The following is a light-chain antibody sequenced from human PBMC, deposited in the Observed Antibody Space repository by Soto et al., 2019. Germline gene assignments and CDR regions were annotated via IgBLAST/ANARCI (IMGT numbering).Light chain of an antibody. CDR1: QSVSSSY. CDR2: GAS. CDR3: QQYGT. J-gene: IGKJ1*01. V-gene: IGKV3-20*01. Sequence: EIVLTQSPGTLSLSRGERSTLSCRASQSVSSSYLAWYQQKPGETPRLLIYGASRRATDSPNRFSYGWSGSDFTLTISGLEHEDFAVYYWQQYGTFGQGTKVDI.